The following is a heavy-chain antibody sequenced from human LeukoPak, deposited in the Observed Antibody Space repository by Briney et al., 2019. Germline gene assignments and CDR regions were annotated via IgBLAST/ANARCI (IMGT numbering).Heavy chain of an antibody. V-gene: IGHV3-7*01. CDR2: IKLDGSEK. D-gene: IGHD1-26*01. J-gene: IGHJ4*02. CDR3: ARGVGTDY. Sequence: GGSLRLSCAASGFTSGSYWMSWVRQAPGKGLEWVANIKLDGSEKYYVDSVKGRFTISRDNAKNSLYLQMNSLRAEDTAVYYCARGVGTDYWGQGTQVTVSS. CDR1: GFTSGSYW.